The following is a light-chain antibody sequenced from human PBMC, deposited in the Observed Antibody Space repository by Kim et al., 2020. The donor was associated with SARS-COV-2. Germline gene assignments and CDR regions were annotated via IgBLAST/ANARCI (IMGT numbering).Light chain of an antibody. V-gene: IGKV3-15*01. CDR2: GAS. CDR1: QSVSSN. CDR3: QQYNNWPET. J-gene: IGKJ1*01. Sequence: VAPGERATLSCRASQSVSSNLAWYQQKPGQAPRLLIYGASTRATGIPARFSGSGSGTEFTLTISSLQSEDFAVYYCQQYNNWPETFGQGTKVDIK.